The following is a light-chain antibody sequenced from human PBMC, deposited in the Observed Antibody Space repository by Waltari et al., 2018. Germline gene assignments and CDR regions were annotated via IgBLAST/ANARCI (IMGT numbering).Light chain of an antibody. Sequence: IQMTQSPRSLSASVGDRVTMSCRASQDISNYVAWYQQKPGKVPKIVIYAASTLQSGVPSRFSGSGYGAEFTLTISNLQPEDVATYYCQKYGSAPGTFGQGTKVEIK. CDR3: QKYGSAPGT. CDR2: AAS. CDR1: QDISNY. J-gene: IGKJ1*01. V-gene: IGKV1-27*01.